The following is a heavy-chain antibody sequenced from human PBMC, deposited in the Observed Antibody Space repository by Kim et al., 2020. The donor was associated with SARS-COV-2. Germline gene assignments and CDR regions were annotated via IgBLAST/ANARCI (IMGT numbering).Heavy chain of an antibody. J-gene: IGHJ4*02. CDR3: ARDGGRGATTDY. D-gene: IGHD1-26*01. Sequence: YYTPSLKPRVTISVDTSKNQFSLKLSSVTAADTAVYYCARDGGRGATTDYWGQGTLVTVSS. V-gene: IGHV4-30-2*04.